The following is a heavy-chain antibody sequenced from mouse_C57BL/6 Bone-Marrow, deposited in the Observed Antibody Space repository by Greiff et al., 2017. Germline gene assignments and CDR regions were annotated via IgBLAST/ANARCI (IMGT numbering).Heavy chain of an antibody. CDR3: ARDGSSLYWYFDV. CDR2: IYPRSGNT. J-gene: IGHJ1*03. CDR1: GYTFTSYG. D-gene: IGHD1-1*01. V-gene: IGHV1-81*01. Sequence: QVQLQQSGAELARPGASVKLSCKASGYTFTSYGISWVKQRTGQGLEWIGEIYPRSGNTYYNEKFKGKATLTADKSSSTAYMELRSLTSEDSAVYFCARDGSSLYWYFDVWGTGTTVTVSS.